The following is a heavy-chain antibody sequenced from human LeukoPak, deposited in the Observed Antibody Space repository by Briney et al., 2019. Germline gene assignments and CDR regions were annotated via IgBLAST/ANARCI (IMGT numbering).Heavy chain of an antibody. J-gene: IGHJ3*02. V-gene: IGHV4-4*02. Sequence: PSETLSLTCAVSGGSISSSNWWSWVRQPPGKGLEWIGEIYRSGSTNYNPSLKSRVTISVDKSKNQFSLKLSSVTAADTAVYYCASPTPTYDAFDIWGQGTMVTVSS. CDR2: IYRSGST. CDR1: GGSISSSNW. CDR3: ASPTPTYDAFDI.